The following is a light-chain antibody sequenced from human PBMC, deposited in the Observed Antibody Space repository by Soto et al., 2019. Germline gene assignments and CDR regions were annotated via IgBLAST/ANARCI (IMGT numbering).Light chain of an antibody. CDR3: GTWDNSLSVVV. J-gene: IGLJ2*01. CDR2: ENN. V-gene: IGLV1-51*02. Sequence: QSALTQPPSVSAAPGQKVTIACSGSSSNIGNNYVSWYQQLPGTAPKLLMYENNKRPSGIPDRFSGSKSGTSATLGITGLQTGDEADYYCGTWDNSLSVVVFGGGTKVTVL. CDR1: SSNIGNNY.